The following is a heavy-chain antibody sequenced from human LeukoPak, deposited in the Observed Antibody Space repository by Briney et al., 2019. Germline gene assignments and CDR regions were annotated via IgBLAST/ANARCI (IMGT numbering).Heavy chain of an antibody. CDR2: INPNTGGT. V-gene: IGHV1-2*06. CDR3: ALGGSSDLEWLVDYFDH. Sequence: GASVKVSCKTSGYTFSGYFIHWIRQAPGQGLEWMGRINPNTGGTNYAQKFQGRVTTTSDSSIRSAYMDLSRLSLDDSAVYYCALGGSSDLEWLVDYFDHWGQGSLVLVSS. D-gene: IGHD3-3*01. CDR1: GYTFSGYF. J-gene: IGHJ4*02.